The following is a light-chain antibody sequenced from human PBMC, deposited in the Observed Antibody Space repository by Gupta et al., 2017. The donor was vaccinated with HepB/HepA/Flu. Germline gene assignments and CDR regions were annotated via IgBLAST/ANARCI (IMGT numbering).Light chain of an antibody. J-gene: IGLJ2*01. CDR2: EVT. CDR1: SSDVGSYKF. CDR3: CSDACNNTLI. V-gene: IGLV2-23*02. Sequence: QSALTQPASVSGSPGQSITISCTGTSSDVGSYKFVSWYQQHPGKAPKFMIYEVTRRPSGVSDRFSGSKSGNTASLTISGLQAEDEADYYCCSDACNNTLIFGGGTKLSVL.